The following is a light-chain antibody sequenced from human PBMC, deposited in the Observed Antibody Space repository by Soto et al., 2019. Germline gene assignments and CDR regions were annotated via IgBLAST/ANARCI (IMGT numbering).Light chain of an antibody. J-gene: IGKJ3*01. CDR1: QNISTY. Sequence: DILMNQSQSSLSASVGDRVTIICRASQNISTYLNWYQQKPGKAPKFLIYAASSLQGGVPSRFSGSGSGTELTLTISSLQSEDFANYYCQQSYSSPCTFGPGTKVDLK. CDR2: AAS. CDR3: QQSYSSPCT. V-gene: IGKV1-39*01.